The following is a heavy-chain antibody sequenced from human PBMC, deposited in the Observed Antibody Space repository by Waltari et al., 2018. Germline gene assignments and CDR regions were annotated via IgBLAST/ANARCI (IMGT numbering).Heavy chain of an antibody. CDR2: ISSSGSTI. Sequence: EVQLVESGGGLVQPGGSLRLSCAASGFTLSSYEMNWVRQAPGKGLEWVSYISSSGSTIYYADSVKGRFTISRDNAKNTLYLQMNSLRAEDTAVYYCAKDVAVAGLDYWGQGTLVTVSS. CDR3: AKDVAVAGLDY. V-gene: IGHV3-48*03. D-gene: IGHD6-19*01. J-gene: IGHJ4*02. CDR1: GFTLSSYE.